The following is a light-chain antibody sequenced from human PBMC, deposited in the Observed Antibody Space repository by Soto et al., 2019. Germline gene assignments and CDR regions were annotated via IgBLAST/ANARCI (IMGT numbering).Light chain of an antibody. J-gene: IGKJ2*01. CDR1: QSVSRA. CDR2: DSS. CDR3: QQYNSWPPRYT. V-gene: IGKV3-15*01. Sequence: DIVLTQSPATLSVSPGESATLSCRPSQSVSRALAWYQHVPGQAPRLLIYDSSTRATGVPARFSGSGSGTRFTLTISSLQSEDFAVYYCQQYNSWPPRYTFGQGTKLQI.